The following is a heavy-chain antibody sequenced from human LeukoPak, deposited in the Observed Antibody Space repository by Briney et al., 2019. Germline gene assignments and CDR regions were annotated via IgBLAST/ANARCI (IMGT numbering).Heavy chain of an antibody. J-gene: IGHJ4*02. CDR2: ISSSSSYI. V-gene: IGHV3-21*01. CDR1: GFTFSSYA. Sequence: GSLRLSCAASGFTFSSYAMSWVRQAPGKGLEWVSSISSSSSYIYYADSVKGRFTISRDNAKNSLYLQMNSLRAEDTAVYYCARGDPIYDFWSGGDYWGQGSLVTVSS. CDR3: ARGDPIYDFWSGGDY. D-gene: IGHD3-3*01.